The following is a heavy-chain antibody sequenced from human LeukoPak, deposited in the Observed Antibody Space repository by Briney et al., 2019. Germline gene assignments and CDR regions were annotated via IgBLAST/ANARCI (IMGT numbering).Heavy chain of an antibody. V-gene: IGHV4-4*07. J-gene: IGHJ6*03. Sequence: SETLSLTCIVSGGSISSYYWSWIRQPAGRGLEWIGHIYTSGSTNYNPSLKSRVTMSVDTSKNQFSLKLSSVTAADTAVYYCARGYYYYYMDVWGKGTTVTISS. CDR3: ARGYYYYYMDV. CDR1: GGSISSYY. CDR2: IYTSGST.